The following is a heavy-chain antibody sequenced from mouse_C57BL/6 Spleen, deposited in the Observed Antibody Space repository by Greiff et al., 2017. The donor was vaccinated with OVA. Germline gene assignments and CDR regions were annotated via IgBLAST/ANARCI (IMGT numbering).Heavy chain of an antibody. Sequence: VKLVESGPELVKPGASVKISCKASGYAFSSSWMNWVKQRPGKGLEWIGRIYPGDGDTNYNGKFKGKATLTADKSSSTAYMQLSILTSEDSAVYFCATFITTVVAPHFDYWGQGTTLTVSS. CDR2: IYPGDGDT. J-gene: IGHJ2*01. CDR3: ATFITTVVAPHFDY. D-gene: IGHD1-1*01. V-gene: IGHV1-82*01. CDR1: GYAFSSSW.